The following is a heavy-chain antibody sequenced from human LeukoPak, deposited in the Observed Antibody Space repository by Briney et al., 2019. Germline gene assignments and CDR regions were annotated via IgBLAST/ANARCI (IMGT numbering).Heavy chain of an antibody. D-gene: IGHD6-6*01. CDR3: TRESFAARWD. CDR2: ISSSGSTI. CDR1: GFTFSSYE. J-gene: IGHJ4*02. Sequence: GGSLRLSCAASGFTFSSYEMNWVRQAPGKGLEWVSYISSSGSTIYYADSVKGRFTISRDNAKNSLYLQMNSLTAEGTAVYYCTRESFAARWDWGQGTLVTVSS. V-gene: IGHV3-48*03.